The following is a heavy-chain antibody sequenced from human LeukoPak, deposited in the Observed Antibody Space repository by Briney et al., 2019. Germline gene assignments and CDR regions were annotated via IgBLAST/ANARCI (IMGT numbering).Heavy chain of an antibody. D-gene: IGHD3-22*01. CDR3: ARSQGSYYDSSGYYNSYYFDY. Sequence: GESLKISCKGSGYSFTSYWIGWVRQMPGKGLEWMGIIYPGDSDTRYSPSFQGQVTISADKSISTAYLQWSSLKASDTAMYYCARSQGSYYDSSGYYNSYYFDYWGRGTLVTVSS. J-gene: IGHJ4*02. CDR2: IYPGDSDT. CDR1: GYSFTSYW. V-gene: IGHV5-51*01.